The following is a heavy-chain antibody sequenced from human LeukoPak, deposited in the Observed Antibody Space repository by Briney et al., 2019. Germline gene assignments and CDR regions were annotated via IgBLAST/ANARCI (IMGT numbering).Heavy chain of an antibody. CDR3: ARGGISVAGTMEAFDI. D-gene: IGHD6-19*01. CDR2: IYSGGST. CDR1: GFTVSSNY. Sequence: GGSLRLSCAASGFTVSSNYMSWVRQAPGKGLEWVSVIYSGGSTYYADSVKGRFTISRDNPKNTLYLQMNSLRAEDTAVYYCARGGISVAGTMEAFDIWGQGTMVTVSS. J-gene: IGHJ3*02. V-gene: IGHV3-53*01.